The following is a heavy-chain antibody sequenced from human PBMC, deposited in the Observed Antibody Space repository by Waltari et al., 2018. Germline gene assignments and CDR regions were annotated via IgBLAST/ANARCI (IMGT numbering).Heavy chain of an antibody. J-gene: IGHJ3*02. CDR2: TNPSGGGT. Sequence: QVQLVQSGAEVKKPGASVKVSCKASGYTFTGYYMHWVRQAPGQGLEWMGWTNPSGGGTNYAQKLQGWVTMTGDTSISTAYMELSRLRSDDTAVYYCARGRRSYPHDAFDIWGQGTMVTVSS. D-gene: IGHD1-26*01. CDR3: ARGRRSYPHDAFDI. V-gene: IGHV1-2*04. CDR1: GYTFTGYY.